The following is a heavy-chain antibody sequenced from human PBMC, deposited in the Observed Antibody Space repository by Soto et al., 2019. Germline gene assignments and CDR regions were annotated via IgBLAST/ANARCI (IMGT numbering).Heavy chain of an antibody. Sequence: EVQLVESGGGLVKPGGSLRLSCAASGFTFSSYSMNWVRQAPGKWLEWVSSISSSSSYIYYADSVKGRFTISRDNAKNSLYLQMNSLRAEDTAVYYCARRAYGGYPDYWGQGTLVTVSS. CDR1: GFTFSSYS. V-gene: IGHV3-21*01. CDR3: ARRAYGGYPDY. CDR2: ISSSSSYI. J-gene: IGHJ4*02. D-gene: IGHD4-17*01.